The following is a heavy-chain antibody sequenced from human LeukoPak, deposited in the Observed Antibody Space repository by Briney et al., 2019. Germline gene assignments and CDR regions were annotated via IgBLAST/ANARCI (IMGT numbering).Heavy chain of an antibody. CDR1: GFSFINYA. D-gene: IGHD2-2*01. Sequence: GGSLRLSCAASGFSFINYAMHWVRQAPGKGLEWLAITSYDGNTNYYADSVKGRFTISRDNAKNSLYLQMNSLRAEDTAVYYCARDPQYCSSTSCHRDYWGQGTLVTVSS. J-gene: IGHJ4*02. CDR3: ARDPQYCSSTSCHRDY. V-gene: IGHV3-30-3*01. CDR2: TSYDGNTN.